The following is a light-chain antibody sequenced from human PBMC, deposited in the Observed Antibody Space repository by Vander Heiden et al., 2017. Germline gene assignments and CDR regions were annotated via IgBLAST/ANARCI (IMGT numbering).Light chain of an antibody. V-gene: IGKV1-39*01. CDR1: HSIRNY. J-gene: IGKJ1*01. Sequence: DLQLAQPPPSLSASVGDRVTITYRASHSIRNYLNGYQQTPGKAPKLLIYAASSLQTGVQSRFSGSGSGIDFTLTISSLQPEDLATYYCQHRVTFGQGTKVEIK. CDR3: QHRVT. CDR2: AAS.